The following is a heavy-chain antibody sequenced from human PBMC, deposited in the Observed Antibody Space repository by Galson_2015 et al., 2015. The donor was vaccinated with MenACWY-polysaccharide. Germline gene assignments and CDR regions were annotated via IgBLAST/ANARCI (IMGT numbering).Heavy chain of an antibody. CDR2: IDSDGSST. CDR3: ARGNYYGRDV. V-gene: IGHV3-74*01. CDR1: GFTFSSYW. J-gene: IGHJ6*02. Sequence: SLRLSCAASGFTFSSYWMHWVRQAPGKGLMWVSRIDSDGSSTRYADSVKGRFTISRDNAKNTLYLQMNSLRAEEMAVYYCARGNYYGRDVWGQGTPVTVSS.